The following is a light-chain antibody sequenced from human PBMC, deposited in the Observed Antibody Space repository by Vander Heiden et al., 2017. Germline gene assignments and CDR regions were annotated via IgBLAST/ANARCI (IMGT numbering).Light chain of an antibody. V-gene: IGLV4-69*01. CDR3: QTWGTGIWV. Sequence: QLVLTQSPSAPASLGASVKLTCTLSSGHSSYAIAWHQQQPEKGPRYLMKLNSDGSHSKGDGIPDRFSGSSSRAERYLTISSLQSEDEADYYCQTWGTGIWVFGGGTKLTVL. J-gene: IGLJ3*02. CDR1: SGHSSYA. CDR2: LNSDGSH.